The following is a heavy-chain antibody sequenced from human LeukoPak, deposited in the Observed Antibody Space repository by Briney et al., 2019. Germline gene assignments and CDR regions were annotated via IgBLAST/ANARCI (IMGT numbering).Heavy chain of an antibody. V-gene: IGHV3-23*03. CDR1: GFTFSSHG. J-gene: IGHJ3*02. Sequence: QAGGSLRLSCAASGFTFSSHGMSWVRQAPGKGLEWVSVIYSGGGTYYADSVKGRFTISRDNSKNTLYLQMNSLRAEDTAVYYCAKPLWYYSSTSDAFDIWGQGTMVTVSS. CDR3: AKPLWYYSSTSDAFDI. CDR2: IYSGGGT. D-gene: IGHD3-10*01.